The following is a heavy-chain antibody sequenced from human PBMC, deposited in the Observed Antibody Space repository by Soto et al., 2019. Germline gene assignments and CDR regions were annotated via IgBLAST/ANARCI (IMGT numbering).Heavy chain of an antibody. D-gene: IGHD6-19*01. CDR2: IYYSGST. CDR3: AREWLVGDGADYFDY. CDR1: GGSVDISSNY. J-gene: IGHJ4*02. Sequence: QLQLQESGPGLVKPSETLSLTCTVSGGSVDISSNYWGWIRQAQGKGLEWIANIYYSGSTYYNPSLRGRTTISMDTSKNQFSLKLSSVTAADTAVYYCAREWLVGDGADYFDYWGQGTLVTVSS. V-gene: IGHV4-39*01.